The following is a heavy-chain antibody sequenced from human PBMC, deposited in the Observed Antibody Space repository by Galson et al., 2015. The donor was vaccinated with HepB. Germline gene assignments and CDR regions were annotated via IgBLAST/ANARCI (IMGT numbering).Heavy chain of an antibody. D-gene: IGHD2-2*01. CDR1: GFTFSSYA. V-gene: IGHV3-23*01. Sequence: SLRLSCAASGFTFSSYAMSWVRQAPGKGLEWVSAISGSGGSTYYADSVKGRFTISRDNSKNTLYLQMNSLRAEDTAVYYCAKVKYPASGGMDVWGQGTTVAVSS. J-gene: IGHJ6*02. CDR3: AKVKYPASGGMDV. CDR2: ISGSGGST.